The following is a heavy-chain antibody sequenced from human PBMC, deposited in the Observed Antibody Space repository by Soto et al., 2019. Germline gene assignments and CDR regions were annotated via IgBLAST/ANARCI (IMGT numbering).Heavy chain of an antibody. CDR3: AISFIVVVTAIQY. V-gene: IGHV1-2*02. Sequence: ASVKVSCKASGDTFTGYYMHWVRQAPGEGLEWMVLINPTSGVTNYEQKFHGRVTMTRDTSISTAYMELSRLRSDDTAVYYCAISFIVVVTAIQYGGQGALVHVSS. D-gene: IGHD2-21*02. CDR2: INPTSGVT. CDR1: GDTFTGYY. J-gene: IGHJ4*02.